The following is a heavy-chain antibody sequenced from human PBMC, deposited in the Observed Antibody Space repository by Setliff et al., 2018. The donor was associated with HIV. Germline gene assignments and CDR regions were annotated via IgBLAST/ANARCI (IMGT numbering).Heavy chain of an antibody. Sequence: ASVKVSCKASGYTFTGHYLHWVRQAPGQGPEWLGWVNPNSGDAIYAQNFQGRVTMTRDTSINAAYMELRGLRSDDTAVHYCARNFGLSPSGKYYYYYGMDIWGQGTTVTVSS. CDR3: ARNFGLSPSGKYYYYYGMDI. D-gene: IGHD3-10*01. CDR1: GYTFTGHY. J-gene: IGHJ6*02. CDR2: VNPNSGDA. V-gene: IGHV1-2*02.